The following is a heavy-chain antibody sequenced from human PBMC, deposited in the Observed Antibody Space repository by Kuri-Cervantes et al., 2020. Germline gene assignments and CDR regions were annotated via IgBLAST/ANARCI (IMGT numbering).Heavy chain of an antibody. CDR1: GFTSSSYA. CDR3: ASETLYYYDSSGYHN. J-gene: IGHJ4*02. CDR2: ISYDGSNK. V-gene: IGHV3-30-3*01. Sequence: GESLKISCAASGFTSSSYAMHWVRQAPGKGLEWVAVISYDGSNKYYADSVKGRFTISRDNSKNTLYLQMNSLRAEDTAVYYCASETLYYYDSSGYHNWGQGTLVTVSS. D-gene: IGHD3-22*01.